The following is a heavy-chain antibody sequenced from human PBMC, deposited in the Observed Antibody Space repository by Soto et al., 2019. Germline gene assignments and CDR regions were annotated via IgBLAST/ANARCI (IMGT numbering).Heavy chain of an antibody. CDR3: ARALRDSPGWFDP. D-gene: IGHD2-21*01. J-gene: IGHJ5*02. Sequence: SETLSLTCAVSGGSISSGGYSWSWIRQPPGKGLEWIGYIYHSGSTYYNPSLKSRVTISVDRSKNQFPLKLSSVTAADTAVYYCARALRDSPGWFDPWGQGTLVTVSS. CDR1: GGSISSGGYS. V-gene: IGHV4-30-2*01. CDR2: IYHSGST.